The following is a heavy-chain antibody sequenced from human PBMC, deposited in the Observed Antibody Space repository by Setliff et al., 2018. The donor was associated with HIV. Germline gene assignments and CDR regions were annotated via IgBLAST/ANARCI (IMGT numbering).Heavy chain of an antibody. CDR1: GYTFTDYY. CDR3: ASKVHCTNGVCLDAFDI. V-gene: IGHV1-2*05. CDR2: INPNSGST. D-gene: IGHD2-8*01. Sequence: ASVKVSCKASGYTFTDYYIHWVRQAPGQGLEWMGRINPNSGSTNYVQKFQGRVTMTRDRSVSTAYMELSRLRSDDTGVYYCASKVHCTNGVCLDAFDIWGQGTMVTVSS. J-gene: IGHJ3*02.